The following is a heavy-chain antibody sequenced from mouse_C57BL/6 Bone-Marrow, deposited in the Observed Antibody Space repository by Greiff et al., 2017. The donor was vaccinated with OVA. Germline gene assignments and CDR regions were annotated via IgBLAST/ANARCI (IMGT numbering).Heavy chain of an antibody. CDR3: AREDYGSSYWYFDV. CDR2: ISDAGSYT. V-gene: IGHV5-4*01. CDR1: GFTFSSYA. Sequence: DVMLVESGGGLVKPGGSLKLSCAASGFTFSSYAMSWVRQTPEKRLEWVATISDAGSYTYYPDNVKGRFTISRDNAKNNLYLQMSHLKSEDTAMYYCAREDYGSSYWYFDVWGTGTTVTVSS. D-gene: IGHD1-1*01. J-gene: IGHJ1*03.